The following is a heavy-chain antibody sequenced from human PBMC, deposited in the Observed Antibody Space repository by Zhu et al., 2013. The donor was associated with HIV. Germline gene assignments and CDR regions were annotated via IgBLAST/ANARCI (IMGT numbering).Heavy chain of an antibody. V-gene: IGHV1-24*01. D-gene: IGHD6-13*01. J-gene: IGHJ4*02. Sequence: QVQLVQSGAEVKKPGASVKVSCKVSGYTLTELSMHWVRQAPGKGLEWMGGFDPEDGETIYAQKFQGRVTMTEDTSTDTAYMELSSLRSEDTAVYYCATGRPLWIAAAAGPGYYFDYWGRGNPWSPSSS. CDR1: GYTLTELS. CDR2: FDPEDGET. CDR3: ATGRPLWIAAAAGPGYYFDY.